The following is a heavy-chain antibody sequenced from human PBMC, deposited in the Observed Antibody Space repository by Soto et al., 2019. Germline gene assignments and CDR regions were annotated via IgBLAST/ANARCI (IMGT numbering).Heavy chain of an antibody. D-gene: IGHD2-2*01. CDR1: GFTFSSYA. CDR2: ISYDGSNK. CDR3: DYYQLLCSAYYYYGMDV. J-gene: IGHJ6*02. Sequence: QVQLVESGGGVVQPGRSLRLSCAASGFTFSSYAMHWVRQAPGKGLEWVAVISYDGSNKYYADSVKGRFTISRDNSKNTLYLQMTSLRAEDTAVSVLDYYQLLCSAYYYYGMDVWCQGTTVTVSS. V-gene: IGHV3-30-3*01.